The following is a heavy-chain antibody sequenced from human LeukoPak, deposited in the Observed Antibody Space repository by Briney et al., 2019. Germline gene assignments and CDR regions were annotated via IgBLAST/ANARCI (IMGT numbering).Heavy chain of an antibody. J-gene: IGHJ4*02. CDR1: GFTFSDYY. D-gene: IGHD3-22*01. CDR2: ISSSGSTI. V-gene: IGHV3-11*01. CDR3: ARFSINSSGYLDY. Sequence: GGSLRLSCAASGFTFSDYYMSWIRQAPGKGLEWVSYISSSGSTIYYADSVKGRLTISRDNAKNSLYLQMNSLRAEDTAVYYCARFSINSSGYLDYWDQGTLVTVSS.